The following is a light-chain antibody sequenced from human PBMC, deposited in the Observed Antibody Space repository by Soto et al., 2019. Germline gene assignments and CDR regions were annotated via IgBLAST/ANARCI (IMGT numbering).Light chain of an antibody. J-gene: IGKJ2*01. CDR1: QSVSSS. Sequence: EIVMTHSPATLSVSPGQRTTLSCRASQSVSSSLAWYQQKPGQAPRLLIYGASTRATGIPARFSGSGSGTEFTLTISSLQSEDFALYYCQQYNNWPRTFGQGTKLEIK. CDR2: GAS. V-gene: IGKV3-15*01. CDR3: QQYNNWPRT.